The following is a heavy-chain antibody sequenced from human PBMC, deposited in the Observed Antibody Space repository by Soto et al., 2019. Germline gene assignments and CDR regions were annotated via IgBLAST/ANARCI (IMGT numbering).Heavy chain of an antibody. CDR2: IWYDASKQ. D-gene: IGHD2-15*01. Sequence: VGPLRLSCETSGFSFSVYGMHWVRQAPGKGLEWVAVIWYDASKQFYAASVEGRFTISRDNSKAILDLQMNSLRAEDTAVYYCAAWAEGATEVHWGQGTLVTVSS. J-gene: IGHJ4*02. CDR1: GFSFSVYG. V-gene: IGHV3-33*01. CDR3: AAWAEGATEVH.